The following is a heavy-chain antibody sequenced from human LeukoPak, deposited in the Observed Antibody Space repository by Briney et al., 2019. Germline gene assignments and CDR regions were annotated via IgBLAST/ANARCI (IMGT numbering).Heavy chain of an antibody. CDR1: GYTFTSHG. CDR3: ARKFAYDSSGGFDC. D-gene: IGHD3-16*01. Sequence: GASVKVSCKASGYTFTSHGISWVRQAPRLGLEWMGIINPSGGSTTYTQKFQGRVTMTRDTSTSTVYMELSSLRSEDTAVYYCARKFAYDSSGGFDCWGQGTLVTVSS. V-gene: IGHV1-46*01. J-gene: IGHJ4*02. CDR2: INPSGGST.